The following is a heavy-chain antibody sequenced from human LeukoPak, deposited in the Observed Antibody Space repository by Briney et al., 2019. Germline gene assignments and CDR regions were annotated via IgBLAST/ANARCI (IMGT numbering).Heavy chain of an antibody. CDR2: INTSTSNT. J-gene: IGHJ6*03. V-gene: IGHV1-18*01. CDR1: GYTFINYG. D-gene: IGHD6-6*01. Sequence: ASVKVSCKPSGYTFINYGISWVRQAPGQGLEWMGWINTSTSNTNYAQKFQGRVTMTTDTSTTIVYMDLRSLTSDDTAMYFCARVDSRHRRHNMNVWGKGTTVTVSS. CDR3: ARVDSRHRRHNMNV.